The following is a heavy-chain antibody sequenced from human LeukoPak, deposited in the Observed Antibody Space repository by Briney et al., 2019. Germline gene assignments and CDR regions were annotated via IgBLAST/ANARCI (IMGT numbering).Heavy chain of an antibody. CDR2: IYHSGST. J-gene: IGHJ4*02. CDR1: GGSISSGGYY. V-gene: IGHV4-30-2*01. D-gene: IGHD2-2*01. Sequence: SETLSLTCTVSGGSISSGGYYWSWIRQPPGKGLEWIGYIYHSGSTYYNPSLKSRVTISVDRSKNQFSLKLSSVTAADTAVYYCARDPVIPAAHTDYWGQGTLVTVSS. CDR3: ARDPVIPAAHTDY.